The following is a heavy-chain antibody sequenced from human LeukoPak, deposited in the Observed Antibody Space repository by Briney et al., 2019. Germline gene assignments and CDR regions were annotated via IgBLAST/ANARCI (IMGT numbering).Heavy chain of an antibody. CDR3: ARETTVVTPGRSDVFDI. CDR1: GGSICSHY. CDR2: IYYSGST. J-gene: IGHJ3*02. D-gene: IGHD4-23*01. V-gene: IGHV4-59*11. Sequence: SETLSLTCTVSGGSICSHYWTWIRQPPGKGLEWIGYIYYSGSTNYNPSLKSRVTISVDTSKNQFSLKLSSVTAADTAVYYCARETTVVTPGRSDVFDIWGQGTMVTVSS.